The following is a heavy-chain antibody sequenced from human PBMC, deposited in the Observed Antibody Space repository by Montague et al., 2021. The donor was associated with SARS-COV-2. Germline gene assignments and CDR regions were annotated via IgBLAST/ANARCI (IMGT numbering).Heavy chain of an antibody. CDR2: IFRSGDS. J-gene: IGHJ4*02. D-gene: IGHD3-22*01. CDR1: GDSISNSNW. CDR3: VRGGTMTVVVFDY. Sequence: SETLSLTCTVSGDSISNSNWWTWVRQSPGRVLEWIGEIFRSGDSNYNPSLKSRVTMSVDMPRNQFSLSLSNVTAADTAIYYCVRGGTMTVVVFDYWGQGTLVTVSS. V-gene: IGHV4-4*02.